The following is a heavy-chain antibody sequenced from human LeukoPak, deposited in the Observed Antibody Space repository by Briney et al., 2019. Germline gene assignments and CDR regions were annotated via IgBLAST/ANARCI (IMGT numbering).Heavy chain of an antibody. Sequence: GGSLRLSCAASGFTLSSYSMNWVRQAPGKGLEWVSYISGSSGNTQYADSVKGRFTISRDNAKNSLYLQLNSLRDEDTAVYYCARDLSGYNSGWHAFDIWGQGTLVTVSS. J-gene: IGHJ3*02. CDR2: ISGSSGNT. V-gene: IGHV3-48*02. CDR1: GFTLSSYS. CDR3: ARDLSGYNSGWHAFDI. D-gene: IGHD6-19*01.